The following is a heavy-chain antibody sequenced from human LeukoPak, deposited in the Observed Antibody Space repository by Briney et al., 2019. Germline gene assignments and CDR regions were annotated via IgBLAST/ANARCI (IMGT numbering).Heavy chain of an antibody. Sequence: GALRLSCTASKFPFSHYGMQWVRQAPGQGLEWVSVISSDGSIKVYADSVKGRFTLSRDNSINTVDLQMNSLRAEDTAVYYCVKEYHSRGFGAYFDYWGQGTLVTVSS. J-gene: IGHJ4*02. V-gene: IGHV3-30*18. D-gene: IGHD3-3*01. CDR1: KFPFSHYG. CDR2: ISSDGSIK. CDR3: VKEYHSRGFGAYFDY.